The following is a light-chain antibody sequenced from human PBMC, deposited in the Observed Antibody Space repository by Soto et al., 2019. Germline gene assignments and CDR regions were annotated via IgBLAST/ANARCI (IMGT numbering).Light chain of an antibody. J-gene: IGKJ1*01. Sequence: EIVLTQSPGTLSLSPGERATLSCRASQSVSSSYLAWYQQKPGQAPRLLIYGASSRATGIPVRFSGRGSGTDFTLIISRLEPEDFAMYYCQQYGSQPPWTFGPGTKVEIK. CDR2: GAS. V-gene: IGKV3-20*01. CDR3: QQYGSQPPWT. CDR1: QSVSSSY.